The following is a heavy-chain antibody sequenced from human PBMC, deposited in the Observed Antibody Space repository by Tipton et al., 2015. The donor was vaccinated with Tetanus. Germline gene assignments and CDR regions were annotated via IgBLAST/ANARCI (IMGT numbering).Heavy chain of an antibody. J-gene: IGHJ5*01. Sequence: SLRLSCAASGFTFSIYGMYWVRQAPGKGLEWVAFISYDGSTEYYAKSVKGRFTISRDNSKHTLYLLMNSLGPEDTAVYYCAKDLRYLSSWHDSWGQGALVTVSS. CDR1: GFTFSIYG. D-gene: IGHD6-13*01. V-gene: IGHV3-30*18. CDR3: AKDLRYLSSWHDS. CDR2: ISYDGSTE.